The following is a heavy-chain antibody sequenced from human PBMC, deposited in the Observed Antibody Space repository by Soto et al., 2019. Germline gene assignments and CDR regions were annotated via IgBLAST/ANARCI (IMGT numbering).Heavy chain of an antibody. D-gene: IGHD4-4*01. CDR3: ARHPRITVQGY. Sequence: EVQLEESGGGLVQPGGSLRLSCAASGLAFSSHWMSWVRQAPGKGLEWLANIKEDGSDTYYVDSVRGRFTISRDNAKNSLYLQVNALRVEDTAVYYCARHPRITVQGYWGRGTLVTVSS. V-gene: IGHV3-7*05. J-gene: IGHJ4*02. CDR1: GLAFSSHW. CDR2: IKEDGSDT.